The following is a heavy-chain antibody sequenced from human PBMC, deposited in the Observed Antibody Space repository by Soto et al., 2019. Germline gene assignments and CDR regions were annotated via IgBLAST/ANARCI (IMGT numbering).Heavy chain of an antibody. Sequence: QVQLVQSGAEVKKPGSSVKVSCKASGGTFSSYAISWVRQAPGQGLEWMGGIIPIFGTANYAQKFQGRVTSTAHEYTSTAYMEMSSLRSEDTAVYYCARNPDTNYDCGMDVWGQGPSVTGSS. J-gene: IGHJ6*02. CDR2: IIPIFGTA. V-gene: IGHV1-69*12. CDR3: ARNPDTNYDCGMDV. CDR1: GGTFSSYA.